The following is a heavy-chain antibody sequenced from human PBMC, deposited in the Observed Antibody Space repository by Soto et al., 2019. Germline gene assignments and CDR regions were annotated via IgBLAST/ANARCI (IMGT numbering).Heavy chain of an antibody. Sequence: PGESLKISCKGSGYSFTTYWIGWVRQMPGKGLEWMAIIYPGDSDTRVSPSFRGQVTISVDKSIRTAYLQWSSLKASDTAMYYCARQLTAAADVDYWGQGTLVTVSS. D-gene: IGHD6-13*01. CDR1: GYSFTTYW. J-gene: IGHJ4*02. CDR2: IYPGDSDT. V-gene: IGHV5-51*01. CDR3: ARQLTAAADVDY.